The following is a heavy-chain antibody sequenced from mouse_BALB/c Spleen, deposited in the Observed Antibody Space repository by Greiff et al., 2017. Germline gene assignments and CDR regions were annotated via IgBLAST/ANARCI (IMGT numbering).Heavy chain of an antibody. J-gene: IGHJ4*01. CDR3: ARGGWLRPMDY. D-gene: IGHD2-2*01. V-gene: IGHV1-69*02. CDR1: GYTFTSYW. CDR2: IDPSDSYT. Sequence: QVQLQQPGAELVKPGASVKLSCKASGYTFTSYWMHWVKQRPGQGLEWIGEIDPSDSYTNYNQKFKGKATLTVDKSSSTAYMQLSSLTSEDSAVYYGARGGWLRPMDYWGQGTSVTVSS.